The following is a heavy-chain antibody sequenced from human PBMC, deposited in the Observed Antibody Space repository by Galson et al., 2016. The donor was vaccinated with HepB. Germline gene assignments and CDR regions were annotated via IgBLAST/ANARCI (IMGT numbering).Heavy chain of an antibody. D-gene: IGHD2-15*01. CDR2: MYNTGRT. J-gene: IGHJ6*03. CDR3: VREGGDCSTGTCYFYYYYMDV. CDR1: GFSVSQSY. Sequence: SLRLSCAASGFSVSQSYMSWVRQAPGKGLEWVSVMYNTGRTDYADSVKGRFTISRDNSKNTQDLEMTSLRTEDTAVYYCVREGGDCSTGTCYFYYYYMDVWGKGTTVTVSS. V-gene: IGHV3-53*01.